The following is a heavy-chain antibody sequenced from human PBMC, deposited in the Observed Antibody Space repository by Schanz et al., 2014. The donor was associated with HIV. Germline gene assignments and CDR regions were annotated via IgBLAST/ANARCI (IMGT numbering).Heavy chain of an antibody. D-gene: IGHD3-3*01. CDR1: GSTFPDLD. V-gene: IGHV1-8*01. CDR2: INPKSGNT. Sequence: QVRLAQSGAEVKRPGASVTVSCMAVGSTFPDLDINWVRQAAGQGLERMAWINPKSGNTGYARKFQGRVTVTINTSKRTIYMELRGLTSEDAAVYYCARAGLWYNSGDYYGSAFDVWGPGTAVTVAS. CDR3: ARAGLWYNSGDYYGSAFDV. J-gene: IGHJ3*01.